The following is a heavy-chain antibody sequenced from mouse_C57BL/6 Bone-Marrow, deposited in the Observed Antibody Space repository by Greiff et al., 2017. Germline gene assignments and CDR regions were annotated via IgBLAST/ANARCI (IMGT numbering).Heavy chain of an antibody. J-gene: IGHJ3*01. V-gene: IGHV1-64*01. D-gene: IGHD2-1*01. CDR1: GYTFTSYW. CDR2: IHPNSGST. CDR3: ARGGYGNYGFAN. Sequence: QVRLQQPGAELVKPGASVKLSCKASGYTFTSYWMHWVKQRPGQGLEWIGMIHPNSGSTNYTEKFKSKATMTVDKSSSTAYMQRSSLTSEDSAVYYGARGGYGNYGFANWGRGTLVTVSA.